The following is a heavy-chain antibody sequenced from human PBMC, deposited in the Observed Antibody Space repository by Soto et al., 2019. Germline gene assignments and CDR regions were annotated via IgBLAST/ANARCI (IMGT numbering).Heavy chain of an antibody. CDR3: ARGCDYGGNHYFDY. Sequence: QVQLQESGPGLVKPSQTLSLTCTVSGGSISSGGYYWSWIRQHPGKGLEWIGYIYYSGSTYYNPSLKCRVTISVDTSKNPFSLKLSSVTAAYTAVYYCARGCDYGGNHYFDYWGQGTLVTVSS. V-gene: IGHV4-31*03. CDR2: IYYSGST. CDR1: GGSISSGGYY. J-gene: IGHJ4*02. D-gene: IGHD4-17*01.